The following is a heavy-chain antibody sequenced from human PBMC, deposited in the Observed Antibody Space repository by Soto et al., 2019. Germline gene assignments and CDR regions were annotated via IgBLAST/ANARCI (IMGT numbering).Heavy chain of an antibody. CDR2: ISGSGGST. CDR1: GFSFKSSA. D-gene: IGHD5-18*01. Sequence: SLELSGAASGFSFKSSAMRWVRQTPGKGLEWVSAISGSGGSTYYADSVKGRFTISRDNSKNTLYLQMNSLRAADTAVYYCAKETLDTAMAEVDYWRQGTLVTGSS. V-gene: IGHV3-23*01. CDR3: AKETLDTAMAEVDY. J-gene: IGHJ4*02.